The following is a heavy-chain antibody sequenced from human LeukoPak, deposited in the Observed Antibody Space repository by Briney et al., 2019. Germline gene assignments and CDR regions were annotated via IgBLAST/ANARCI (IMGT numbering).Heavy chain of an antibody. D-gene: IGHD3-3*01. Sequence: GGSLRLSCAASGFTFSTYWMHWVRQAPGKGLIWVSRIHSDGSSTTYADSVKGRFTISRDNAKNTLYLQMNSLRGDDTAVYYCARGGYDFWSGHSNFDHWGQGTLVTVSS. CDR3: ARGGYDFWSGHSNFDH. CDR2: IHSDGSST. CDR1: GFTFSTYW. V-gene: IGHV3-74*01. J-gene: IGHJ4*02.